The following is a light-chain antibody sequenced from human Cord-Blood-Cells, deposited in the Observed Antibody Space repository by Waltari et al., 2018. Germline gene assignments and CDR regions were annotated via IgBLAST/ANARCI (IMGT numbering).Light chain of an antibody. J-gene: IGLJ2*01. CDR1: SSDVGSYNL. CDR3: CSYAGSSTVV. V-gene: IGLV2-23*01. Sequence: QSALTQRASVSGSPGQSITISCTGTSSDVGSYNLVSWYQQHPGKAPKLMIYEGSKRPSGVSNRFSGSKSGNTASLTISGLQAEDEADYYYCSYAGSSTVVFGGGTKLTVL. CDR2: EGS.